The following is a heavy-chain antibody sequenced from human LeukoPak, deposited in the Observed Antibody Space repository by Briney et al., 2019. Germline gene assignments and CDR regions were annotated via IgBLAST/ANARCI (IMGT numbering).Heavy chain of an antibody. CDR3: ARDGIDDYYDSSGYYGN. CDR2: ISGSGSTI. J-gene: IGHJ4*02. V-gene: IGHV3-48*04. Sequence: GGSLRLSCAASGFTFSSYAMHWVRQAPGKGLEWVSYISGSGSTIYYADSVKGRFTISRDNAKNSLYLQMNSLRAEDTAVYYCARDGIDDYYDSSGYYGNWGQGTLVTVSS. D-gene: IGHD3-22*01. CDR1: GFTFSSYA.